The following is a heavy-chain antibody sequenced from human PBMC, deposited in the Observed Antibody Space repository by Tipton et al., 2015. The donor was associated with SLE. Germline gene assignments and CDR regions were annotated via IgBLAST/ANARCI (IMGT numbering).Heavy chain of an antibody. Sequence: TLSLTCSVSGGSISSYQWSWIRQPPGKGLEWIGYSYYSGSTNYNPSLKSRVTISVDTSKNQFSLKLSSVTAADTAVYYCARETWERRLDYWGQGTLVTVSS. J-gene: IGHJ4*02. CDR2: SYYSGST. D-gene: IGHD1-1*01. CDR3: ARETWERRLDY. V-gene: IGHV4-59*12. CDR1: GGSISSYQ.